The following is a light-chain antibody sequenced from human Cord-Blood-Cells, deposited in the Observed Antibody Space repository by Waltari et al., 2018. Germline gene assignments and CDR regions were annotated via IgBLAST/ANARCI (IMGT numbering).Light chain of an antibody. Sequence: EIVLTQSPGTLSLSPGERATLSCRASQSVSSSYLAWYQQKPGQAPRILIYGASSRATGIPDRFRGSGSGTDFTLTISRLEPEDFAVYYCQQDGSSRTFGQGTKVEIK. CDR1: QSVSSSY. CDR2: GAS. CDR3: QQDGSSRT. V-gene: IGKV3-20*01. J-gene: IGKJ1*01.